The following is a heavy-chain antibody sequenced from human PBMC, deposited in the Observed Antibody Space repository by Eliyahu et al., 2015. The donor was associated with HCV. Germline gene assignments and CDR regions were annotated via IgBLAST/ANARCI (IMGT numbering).Heavy chain of an antibody. Sequence: EVQLLESGGGLIHPGGSLRLSCVASGFTFSASAMTWVRQAPGKGLQWVSAISDSGRSTYYTDSVRGRFTISRDNSQNTLYLQMNSLRADDTALYYCVKAPGADDFSPDWYLDLWGRGTLVTVSS. V-gene: IGHV3-23*01. D-gene: IGHD3/OR15-3a*01. CDR1: GFTFSASA. CDR2: ISDSGRST. CDR3: VKAPGADDFSPDWYLDL. J-gene: IGHJ2*01.